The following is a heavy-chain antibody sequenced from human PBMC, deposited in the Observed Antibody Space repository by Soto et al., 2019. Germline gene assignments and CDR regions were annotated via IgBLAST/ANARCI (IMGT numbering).Heavy chain of an antibody. J-gene: IGHJ4*02. V-gene: IGHV3-23*01. CDR1: GFTISTYV. D-gene: IGHD2-15*01. CDR3: AKDRKGSYWSGGTCYSFDY. CDR2: ISGSSDNT. Sequence: EVQLLESGGGLVQPGGSLRLSCAASGFTISTYVMSWVRQAPGKGLEWVSAISGSSDNTYYADSARGRFTISRDPSKSTLYLQMNSLRAEDTAVYYCAKDRKGSYWSGGTCYSFDYWGQGTLVTVSS.